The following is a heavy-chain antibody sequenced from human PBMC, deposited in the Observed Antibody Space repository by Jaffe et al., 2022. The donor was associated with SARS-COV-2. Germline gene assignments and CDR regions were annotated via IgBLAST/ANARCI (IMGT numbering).Heavy chain of an antibody. CDR1: RYSFTSYW. Sequence: EVQLVQSGAEVKKPGESLKISCKASRYSFTSYWIGWVRQMPGKGLEWMAIMFPRDSDTRYNPSFRGRVTISVDVSITTAYLQWGSLRASDSAIYYCVRGYNSGWSINPYYFDVWGQGTRVTVSS. V-gene: IGHV5-51*01. D-gene: IGHD6-19*01. J-gene: IGHJ4*02. CDR2: MFPRDSDT. CDR3: VRGYNSGWSINPYYFDV.